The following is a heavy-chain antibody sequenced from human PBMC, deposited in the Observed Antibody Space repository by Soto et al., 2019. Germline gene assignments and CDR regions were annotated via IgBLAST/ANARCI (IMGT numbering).Heavy chain of an antibody. D-gene: IGHD3-10*01. CDR3: ATEGRHYYGSGEGFWFDP. J-gene: IGHJ5*02. CDR1: GYTLTELS. CDR2: FDPEDGET. Sequence: ASVKVSCKVSGYTLTELSMHWVRQAPGKGLEWMGGFDPEDGETIYAQKFQGRVTMTEDTSTDTAYMELSSLRSEDTAVYYCATEGRHYYGSGEGFWFDPWGQGTLVTVSS. V-gene: IGHV1-24*01.